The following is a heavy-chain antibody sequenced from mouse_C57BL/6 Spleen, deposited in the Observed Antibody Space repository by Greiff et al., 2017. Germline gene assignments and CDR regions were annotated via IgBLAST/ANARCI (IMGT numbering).Heavy chain of an antibody. CDR2: IRNKANGYTT. CDR3: ARYDGSSFAY. V-gene: IGHV7-3*01. CDR1: GFTFTDYY. Sequence: EVKLVESRGGLVQPGGSLSLSCAASGFTFTDYYMSWVRQPPGKALEWLGFIRNKANGYTTESSASVKGRFTISRDNSQSILYLQMNALRAEDSATYYCARYDGSSFAYWGQGTLVTVSA. J-gene: IGHJ3*01. D-gene: IGHD1-1*01.